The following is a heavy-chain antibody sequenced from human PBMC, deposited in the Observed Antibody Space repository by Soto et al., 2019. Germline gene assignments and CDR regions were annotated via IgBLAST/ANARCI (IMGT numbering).Heavy chain of an antibody. CDR1: GGSLSGYY. J-gene: IGHJ4*02. CDR2: VKDGGHT. CDR3: ARGQEGVVATH. D-gene: IGHD5-12*01. V-gene: IGHV4-34*01. Sequence: QVQLQQWGAGLLKPSETLSLNCAVTGGSLSGYYWSWIRQAPGKGLEWIGEVKDGGHTNYSPSLTGRVTTSSDPSDTQFCLRLNSVTAADTGVYYCARGQEGVVATHWDQGSLVTVSS.